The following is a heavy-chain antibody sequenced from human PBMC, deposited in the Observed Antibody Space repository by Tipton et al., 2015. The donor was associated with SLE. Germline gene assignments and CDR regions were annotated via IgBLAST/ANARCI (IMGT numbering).Heavy chain of an antibody. CDR2: IWYDGSNE. V-gene: IGHV3-33*08. J-gene: IGHJ4*02. CDR3: ATEAEIAALDY. Sequence: SLRLSCAASGFTFSGYGMHWVRQAPGKGLEWVAVIWYDGSNEYYADSVKGRLTISRDNSKNTLYLQMNSLRTEDTAIYYCATEAEIAALDYWGQGTLVTVSS. CDR1: GFTFSGYG. D-gene: IGHD6-13*01.